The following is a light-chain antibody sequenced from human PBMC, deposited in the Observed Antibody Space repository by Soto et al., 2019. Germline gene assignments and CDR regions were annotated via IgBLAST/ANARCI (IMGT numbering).Light chain of an antibody. CDR3: QQYNSYPLT. CDR1: QSISSW. CDR2: DAS. Sequence: DIQMTQSPSTLSASVGDRVTIPCRASQSISSWLAWYQQKPGKAPKLLIYDASSLESGVPSRFSGSGSGTEFTLTISSLQPDDFATYYCQQYNSYPLTFGQGTKVDIK. V-gene: IGKV1-5*01. J-gene: IGKJ1*01.